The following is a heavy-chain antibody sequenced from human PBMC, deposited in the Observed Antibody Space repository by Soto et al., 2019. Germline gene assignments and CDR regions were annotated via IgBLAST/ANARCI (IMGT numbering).Heavy chain of an antibody. D-gene: IGHD1-26*01. CDR2: ISWNSGSI. Sequence: GGSLRLSCAASGFTFDDYAMHWVRQAPGKGLEWVSGISWNSGSIGYADSVKGRFTISRDNAKNSLYLQMNSLRAEDTALYYCAKARKVGATTAFDYWGQGTLVTVSS. J-gene: IGHJ4*02. V-gene: IGHV3-9*01. CDR3: AKARKVGATTAFDY. CDR1: GFTFDDYA.